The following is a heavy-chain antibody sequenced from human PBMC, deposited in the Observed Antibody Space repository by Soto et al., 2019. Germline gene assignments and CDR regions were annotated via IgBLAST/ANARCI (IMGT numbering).Heavy chain of an antibody. Sequence: SVKVSCKASRGTFSSYAISWVRQAPGQGLEWMGGIIPIFGTANYAQKFQGRVTITADESTSTAYMELSSLRSEDTAVYYCARDLERDYYDSSGSRPPRRYYYYGMDVWGQGTTVTVSS. J-gene: IGHJ6*02. CDR1: RGTFSSYA. D-gene: IGHD3-22*01. CDR2: IIPIFGTA. CDR3: ARDLERDYYDSSGSRPPRRYYYYGMDV. V-gene: IGHV1-69*13.